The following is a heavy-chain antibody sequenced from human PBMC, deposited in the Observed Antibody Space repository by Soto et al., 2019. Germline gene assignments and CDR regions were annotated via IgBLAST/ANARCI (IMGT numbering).Heavy chain of an antibody. J-gene: IGHJ4*02. CDR1: GFTFSSYG. V-gene: IGHV3-33*01. CDR3: ARTGYSGYDSGIGGD. D-gene: IGHD5-12*01. Sequence: QVQLVESGGGVVQPGRSLRLSCAASGFTFSSYGMHWVRQAPGKGLEWVAVIWYDGSNKYYADSVKGRFTISRDNSKNTLYLQMNSLRAEDTAVYYCARTGYSGYDSGIGGDWGQGNLVTVSS. CDR2: IWYDGSNK.